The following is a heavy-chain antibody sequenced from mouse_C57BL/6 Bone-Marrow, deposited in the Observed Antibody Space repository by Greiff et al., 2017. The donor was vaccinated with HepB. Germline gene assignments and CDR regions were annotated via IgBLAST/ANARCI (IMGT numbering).Heavy chain of an antibody. CDR3: ETGDYYGSSRFDY. D-gene: IGHD1-1*01. J-gene: IGHJ2*01. Sequence: QVQLKQPGAELVKPGASVKLSCKASGYTFTSYWMHWVKQRPGQGLEWIGMIHPNSGSTNYNEKFKSKATLTVDKSSSTAYMQLSSLTSEDSAVYYCETGDYYGSSRFDYWGQGTTLTVSS. CDR2: IHPNSGST. V-gene: IGHV1-64*01. CDR1: GYTFTSYW.